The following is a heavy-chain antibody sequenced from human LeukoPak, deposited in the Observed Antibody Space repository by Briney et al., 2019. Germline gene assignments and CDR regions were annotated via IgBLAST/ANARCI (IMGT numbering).Heavy chain of an antibody. CDR2: IYYSGGT. CDR1: GFTLSNAW. V-gene: IGHV4-59*01. D-gene: IGHD3-10*01. Sequence: GSLRLSCAASGFTLSNAWMSWVRQAPGKGLEWIGYIYYSGGTDYNPSLKSRVSISVDTSKTHFSLKLTSVTAADTAVYYCARVGTDGSGSHYFDYWGQGTLVTVSS. J-gene: IGHJ4*02. CDR3: ARVGTDGSGSHYFDY.